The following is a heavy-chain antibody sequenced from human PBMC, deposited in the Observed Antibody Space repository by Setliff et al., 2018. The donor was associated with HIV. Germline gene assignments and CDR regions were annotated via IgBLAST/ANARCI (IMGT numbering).Heavy chain of an antibody. CDR3: ARAVHSGWYYFDY. CDR1: GFTFSSYA. J-gene: IGHJ4*02. CDR2: ISSSGNTI. V-gene: IGHV3-48*04. Sequence: GSLRLSCEASGFTFSSYAMSWIRQAPGKGLEWISYISSSGNTIYYADSLEGRFTISRDNAKNSLYLQMNSLRAEDTAVYYCARAVHSGWYYFDYWGQGTLVTVS. D-gene: IGHD6-19*01.